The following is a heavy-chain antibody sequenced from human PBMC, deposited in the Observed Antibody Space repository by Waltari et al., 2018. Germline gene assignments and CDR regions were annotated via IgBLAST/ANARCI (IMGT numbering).Heavy chain of an antibody. Sequence: QVQLVQAGAEVKKPGSSVKVSCKASGGTFSSYAFRWVRQAPGQGLELMGGIIPILGIANYAQKFQGRVTITADESTSTAYMELSSLRSEDTAVYYCLMRRSFDYWGQGTLVTVSS. V-gene: IGHV1-69*04. D-gene: IGHD2-8*01. CDR2: IIPILGIA. CDR3: LMRRSFDY. CDR1: GGTFSSYA. J-gene: IGHJ4*02.